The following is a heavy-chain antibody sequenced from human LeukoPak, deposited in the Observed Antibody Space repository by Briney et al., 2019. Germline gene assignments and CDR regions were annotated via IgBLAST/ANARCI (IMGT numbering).Heavy chain of an antibody. Sequence: PSETLSLTCTVSGDPISSSSYYWGWIRQPPGKGLEWIGTIHYSGTTYYEPSLKSRVTTSVDTSKKQFSLKLTSVTAADTAVYYCARMYSGTYYKWFDPWGQGTLVTVSS. CDR2: IHYSGTT. J-gene: IGHJ5*02. CDR3: ARMYSGTYYKWFDP. CDR1: GDPISSSSYY. D-gene: IGHD1-26*01. V-gene: IGHV4-39*01.